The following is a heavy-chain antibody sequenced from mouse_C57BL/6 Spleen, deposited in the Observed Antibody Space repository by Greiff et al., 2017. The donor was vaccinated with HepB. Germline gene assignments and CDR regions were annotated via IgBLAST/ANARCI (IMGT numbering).Heavy chain of an antibody. D-gene: IGHD2-4*01. CDR2: ISSGSSTI. CDR3: ARMGDYDVDYAMDY. J-gene: IGHJ4*01. CDR1: GFTFSDYG. Sequence: EVMLVESGGGLVKPGGSLKLSCAASGFTFSDYGMHWVRQAPEKGLEWVAYISSGSSTIYYADTVKGRFTISRDNAKNTLFLQMTSLRSEDTAMYYCARMGDYDVDYAMDYWGQGTSVTVSS. V-gene: IGHV5-17*01.